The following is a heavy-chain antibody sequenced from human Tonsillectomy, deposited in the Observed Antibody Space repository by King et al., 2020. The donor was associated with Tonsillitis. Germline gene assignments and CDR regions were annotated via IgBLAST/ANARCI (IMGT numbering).Heavy chain of an antibody. CDR2: IYYSGST. Sequence: VQLQESGPGLVKPSQTLSLTCTVSGGSISSGDYYWSWIRQPPGKGLEWIGYIYYSGSTYYHPSLKSRVTISVDTAKNRFSLQLSSVTAADTAVYYCARVTAMVTFWYFDLWGRGTLVTVSS. V-gene: IGHV4-30-4*01. D-gene: IGHD5-18*01. J-gene: IGHJ2*01. CDR1: GGSISSGDYY. CDR3: ARVTAMVTFWYFDL.